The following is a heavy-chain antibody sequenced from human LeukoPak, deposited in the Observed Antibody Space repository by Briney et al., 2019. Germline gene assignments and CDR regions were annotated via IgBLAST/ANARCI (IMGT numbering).Heavy chain of an antibody. D-gene: IGHD3-3*01. Sequence: SETLSLTCTVSGGSISSSSNYWGWVRQPPGKGLEWIATIYYSGSTSYNPSLESRFTISVDTSKRKFFLKLKSVTAADTAVYYCASSIFGVVAYVYYWGQGTLVTVSS. V-gene: IGHV4-39*07. CDR3: ASSIFGVVAYVYY. CDR1: GGSISSSSNY. J-gene: IGHJ4*02. CDR2: IYYSGST.